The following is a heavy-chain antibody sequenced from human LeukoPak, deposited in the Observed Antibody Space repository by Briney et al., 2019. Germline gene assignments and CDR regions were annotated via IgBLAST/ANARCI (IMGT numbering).Heavy chain of an antibody. D-gene: IGHD2-2*01. J-gene: IGHJ4*02. CDR2: IYYSGST. Sequence: PSETLSLTCTVSGGSISSYYWSWIRQPPGKGLEWIGYIYYSGSTNYNPSLKSRVTISVDTSKNQFSLKLSSVTAADTAVCYCARAPSFNVPFDYWGQGTLVTVSS. CDR3: ARAPSFNVPFDY. CDR1: GGSISSYY. V-gene: IGHV4-59*01.